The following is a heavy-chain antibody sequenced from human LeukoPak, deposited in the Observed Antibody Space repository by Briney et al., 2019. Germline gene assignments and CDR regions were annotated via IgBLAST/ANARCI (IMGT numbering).Heavy chain of an antibody. CDR1: GYTFTGYY. CDR2: INPNSGGT. V-gene: IGHV1-2*02. J-gene: IGHJ6*03. D-gene: IGHD3-3*01. CDR3: ARDLYYDFWKDYYYMDV. Sequence: GASVKVSCKASGYTFTGYYMHWVRQAPGQGLEWMGWINPNSGGTNYAQKFQGRVTMTRDTSISTAYMELSRLRSDDTAVYYCARDLYYDFWKDYYYMDVWGKGTTVTVSS.